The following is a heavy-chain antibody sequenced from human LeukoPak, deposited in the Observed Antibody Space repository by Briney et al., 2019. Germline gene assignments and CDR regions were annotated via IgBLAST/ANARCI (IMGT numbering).Heavy chain of an antibody. CDR1: GFTFSTYA. CDR3: AKDLGLLWFGTFDY. D-gene: IGHD3-10*01. J-gene: IGHJ4*02. CDR2: MTGSGGST. Sequence: PGGSLRLSCAASGFTFSTYAMSWVRQAPGKGLEWVATMTGSGGSTFYGDSVKGRFTIARDNSNNMLYLQMNSLRAEDTAVYYCAKDLGLLWFGTFDYWSQGILVTVSS. V-gene: IGHV3-23*01.